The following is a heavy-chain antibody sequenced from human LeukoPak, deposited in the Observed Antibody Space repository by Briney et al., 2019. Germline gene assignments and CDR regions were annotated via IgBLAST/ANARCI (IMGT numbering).Heavy chain of an antibody. CDR1: GGSISSGGYY. J-gene: IGHJ4*02. Sequence: SETLSLTCTVSGGSISSGGYYWSWIRQHPGKGLEWIGYIYYSGSTYYNPSLKSRVTISVDTSKNQFSLKLSSVTAADTAVYYCARWLLYGTFVRVIAAFDYWGQGTLVTVSS. CDR2: IYYSGST. D-gene: IGHD3-16*02. CDR3: ARWLLYGTFVRVIAAFDY. V-gene: IGHV4-31*03.